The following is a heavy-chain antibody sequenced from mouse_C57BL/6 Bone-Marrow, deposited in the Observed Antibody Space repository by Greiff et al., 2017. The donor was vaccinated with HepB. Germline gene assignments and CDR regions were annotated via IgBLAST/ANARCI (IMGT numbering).Heavy chain of an antibody. CDR3: ARGDGYWAY. CDR2: INPYNGGT. CDR1: GYTFTDYY. V-gene: IGHV1-19*01. D-gene: IGHD2-3*01. Sequence: EVQLQQSGPVLVKPGASVKMSCKASGYTFTDYYMNWVKQSHGKSLEWIGVINPYNGGTSYNQKFKGKATLTVDKSSSTAYMELNSLTSEDSAVYYCARGDGYWAYWGQGTLVTVSA. J-gene: IGHJ3*01.